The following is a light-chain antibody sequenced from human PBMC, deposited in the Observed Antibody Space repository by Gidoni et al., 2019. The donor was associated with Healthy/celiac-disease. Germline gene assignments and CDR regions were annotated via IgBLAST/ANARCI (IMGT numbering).Light chain of an antibody. Sequence: QSVLTQPHSASGTPGQRVTISGSGSSSNIGSIHVYWYQHLPGTAPKLLIYRNNQRPSGVPDRCSGSKSGTSASLAISGLRSEDEADYYCAAWDDSLSGTWVFGGGTKLTVL. J-gene: IGLJ3*02. V-gene: IGLV1-47*01. CDR1: SSNIGSIH. CDR2: RNN. CDR3: AAWDDSLSGTWV.